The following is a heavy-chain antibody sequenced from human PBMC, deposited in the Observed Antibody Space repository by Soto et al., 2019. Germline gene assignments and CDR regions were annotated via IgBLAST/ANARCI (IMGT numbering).Heavy chain of an antibody. D-gene: IGHD4-17*01. CDR1: GGSFSGYY. CDR2: INHSGST. Sequence: QVQLQQWGAGLLKPSETLSLTCAVYGGSFSGYYWSWIRQPPGKGLEWIGEINHSGSTNYNPSLKSRVTISVDTCKSQFSLKLSSVTAADTAVYYCAMFYGGNFPAEYFQHWGQGTLVTVSS. V-gene: IGHV4-34*01. J-gene: IGHJ1*01. CDR3: AMFYGGNFPAEYFQH.